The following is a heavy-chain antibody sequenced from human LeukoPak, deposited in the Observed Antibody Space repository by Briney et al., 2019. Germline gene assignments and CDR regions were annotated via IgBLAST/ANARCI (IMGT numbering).Heavy chain of an antibody. CDR1: AGSFSGYY. D-gene: IGHD2-2*01. J-gene: IGHJ3*02. Sequence: PSETLSLTCAVYAGSFSGYYWSWIRQPPGKGLEWIGEINHSGSTNYNPSLKSRVTISVDTSKNQFSLKLSSVTAADTAVYYCARGSVNYCSSTSCSGAFDIWGQGTMVTVSS. CDR3: ARGSVNYCSSTSCSGAFDI. V-gene: IGHV4-34*01. CDR2: INHSGST.